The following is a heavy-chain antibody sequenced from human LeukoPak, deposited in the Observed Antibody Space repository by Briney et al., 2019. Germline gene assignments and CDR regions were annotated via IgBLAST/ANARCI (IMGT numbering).Heavy chain of an antibody. J-gene: IGHJ3*02. V-gene: IGHV1-2*02. CDR2: INPNSGGT. CDR3: ARDDYGGPLGAFDI. CDR1: GYTFTGYY. Sequence: ASVKVSCKASGYTFTGYYMHWVRQAPGQGLEWMGWINPNSGGTNYAQKFQGRVTMTRDTSISTAYMELSRLRSDDTAVYYCARDDYGGPLGAFDIWGQGTMVTVSS. D-gene: IGHD4-23*01.